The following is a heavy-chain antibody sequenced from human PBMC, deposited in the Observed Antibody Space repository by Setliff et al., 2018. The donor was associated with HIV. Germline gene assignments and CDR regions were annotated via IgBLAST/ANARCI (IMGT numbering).Heavy chain of an antibody. CDR2: ISGSGDTT. D-gene: IGHD6-13*01. J-gene: IGHJ4*02. CDR1: GFTFSTYY. Sequence: GGSLRLSCAGSGFTFSTYYMTWVRQAPGEGLEWVSGISGSGDTTHYINSLKGRFTISRDNSNNTLYLHINSLQAEDTAIYYCAKEASIASAPFDCWGQGTLVTVSS. V-gene: IGHV3-23*01. CDR3: AKEASIASAPFDC.